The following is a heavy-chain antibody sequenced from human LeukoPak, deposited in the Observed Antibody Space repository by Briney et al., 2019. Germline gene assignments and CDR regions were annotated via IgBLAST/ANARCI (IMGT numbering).Heavy chain of an antibody. CDR1: GFTFSSYG. CDR2: ISYDGSNK. D-gene: IGHD2-15*01. CDR3: AKDRDKYCSGGSCFSDY. V-gene: IGHV3-30*18. J-gene: IGHJ4*02. Sequence: GRSLRLSCAASGFTFSSYGMHWVRQAPGKGLEWVAVISYDGSNKYYADSVKGRFTISRDNSKNTLYLQMNSLRAEDTAVYYCAKDRDKYCSGGSCFSDYWGQGTLVTVSS.